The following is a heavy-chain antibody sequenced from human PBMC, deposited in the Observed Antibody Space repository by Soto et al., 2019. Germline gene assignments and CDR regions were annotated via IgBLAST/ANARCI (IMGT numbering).Heavy chain of an antibody. D-gene: IGHD3-22*01. CDR3: AKDLNYYDSSGYYPALYYFDY. Sequence: GGSLRLSCAVSGFTISSYAMSWVRQAPGKGLEWVSAISGSGGSTYYADSVKGRFTISRDNSKNTLYLQMNSLRAEDTAVYYCAKDLNYYDSSGYYPALYYFDYWGQGTLVTVS. CDR2: ISGSGGST. V-gene: IGHV3-23*01. CDR1: GFTISSYA. J-gene: IGHJ4*02.